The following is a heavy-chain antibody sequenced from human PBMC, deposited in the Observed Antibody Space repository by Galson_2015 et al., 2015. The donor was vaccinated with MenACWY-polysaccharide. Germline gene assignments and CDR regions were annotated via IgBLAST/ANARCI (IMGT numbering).Heavy chain of an antibody. CDR1: GFAVGSNY. D-gene: IGHD3-10*01. J-gene: IGHJ6*02. Sequence: SLRLSCAASGFAVGSNYTSWVRQAPGKGLEWVSVIYRSGSTYYADSVRGRFTISRDNSKNMVYLQMNSLRAEDTAVYYCARDPDCYGSGYGMDVWGQGTTVTVSS. CDR2: IYRSGST. CDR3: ARDPDCYGSGYGMDV. V-gene: IGHV3-53*01.